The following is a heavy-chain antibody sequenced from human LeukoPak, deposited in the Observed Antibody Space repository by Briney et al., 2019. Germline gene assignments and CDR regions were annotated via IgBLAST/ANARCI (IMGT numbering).Heavy chain of an antibody. J-gene: IGHJ4*02. CDR2: IKEDGSEK. Sequence: GGSLRLSCAASGFTFSSYWMSWVRQAPGKGLEWVANIKEDGSEKDYVDSVKGRFTISRDNTKNSLYLQMNSLRVEDTAVYHCARDGPRLEEIYWGQGTLVTVSS. CDR1: GFTFSSYW. CDR3: ARDGPRLEEIY. D-gene: IGHD5-24*01. V-gene: IGHV3-7*01.